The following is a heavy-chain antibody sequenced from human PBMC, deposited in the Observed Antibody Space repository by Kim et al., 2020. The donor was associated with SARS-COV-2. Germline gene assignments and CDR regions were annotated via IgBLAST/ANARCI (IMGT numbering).Heavy chain of an antibody. CDR1: GFTFSSYA. V-gene: IGHV3-23*01. CDR3: ATGGSKGYYGMDV. CDR2: ISGSGGST. D-gene: IGHD3-16*01. J-gene: IGHJ6*02. Sequence: GGSLRLSCAASGFTFSSYAMSWVRQAPGKGLEWVSAISGSGGSTYYADSVKGRFTISRDNSKNTLYLQMNSLRAEDTAVYYCATGGSKGYYGMDVWGQGTTVTVSS.